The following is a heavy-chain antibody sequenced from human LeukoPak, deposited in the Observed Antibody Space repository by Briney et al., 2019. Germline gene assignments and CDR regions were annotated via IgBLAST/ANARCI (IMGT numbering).Heavy chain of an antibody. V-gene: IGHV3-30-3*01. CDR3: ARDFPLQEDAFDI. J-gene: IGHJ3*02. D-gene: IGHD5-24*01. CDR2: ISYDGSNK. Sequence: GGSLRLSCAASGFTFSSYAMHWVRQAPGKGLEWVAVISYDGSNKYYADSVKGRFTISRDNSKNTLYLQMNSLGAEDTAVYYCARDFPLQEDAFDIWGQGTMVTVSS. CDR1: GFTFSSYA.